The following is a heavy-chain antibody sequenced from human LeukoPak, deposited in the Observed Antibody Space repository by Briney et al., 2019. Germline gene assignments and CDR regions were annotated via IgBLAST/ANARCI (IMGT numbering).Heavy chain of an antibody. CDR2: IYYSGST. CDR1: GFTFSTYE. Sequence: GSLRLSCAASGFTFSTYEMNWIRQPPGKGLGWIGSIYYSGSTYYNPSLKSRVTISVDTSKNQFSLKLSSVTAADTAVYYCARGSSSWYMGHYYYYMDVWGKGTTVTVSS. V-gene: IGHV4-39*07. CDR3: ARGSSSWYMGHYYYYMDV. J-gene: IGHJ6*03. D-gene: IGHD6-13*01.